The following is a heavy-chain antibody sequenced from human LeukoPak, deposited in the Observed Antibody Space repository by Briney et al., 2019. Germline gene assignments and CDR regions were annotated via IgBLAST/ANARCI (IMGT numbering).Heavy chain of an antibody. CDR2: ISPYNGNT. V-gene: IGHV1-18*01. J-gene: IGHJ5*02. Sequence: ASVKVSCKASGYIFTSNGINWLRQAPGQGHEWMGWISPYNGNTKYAQKFQDRVTMSTATATSTTYMELSSLRSDDTAVYYGARYSSGFRTGPATFDPWGQGTLVTVSS. CDR1: GYIFTSNG. D-gene: IGHD3-22*01. CDR3: ARYSSGFRTGPATFDP.